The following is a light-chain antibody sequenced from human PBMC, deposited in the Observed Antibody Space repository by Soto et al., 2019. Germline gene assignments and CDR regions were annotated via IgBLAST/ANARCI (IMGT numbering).Light chain of an antibody. CDR3: VLYMGSGIWV. Sequence: QTVVTQEPSLSVSPGGTVTLTCGLSSGSVSAYDYPSWYQQTPGQAPRTLIYGTNSRSSGVPDRFSGSILGNKAALTITGAQADDESDYYCVLYMGSGIWVFGGGTKVTVL. CDR2: GTN. CDR1: SGSVSAYDY. J-gene: IGLJ3*02. V-gene: IGLV8-61*01.